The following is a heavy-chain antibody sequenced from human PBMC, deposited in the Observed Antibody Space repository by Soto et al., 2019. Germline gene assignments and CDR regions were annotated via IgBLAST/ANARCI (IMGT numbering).Heavy chain of an antibody. D-gene: IGHD3-16*02. J-gene: IGHJ4*02. V-gene: IGHV3-33*01. CDR3: ARDVRVVFGGVIVSHLDY. Sequence: QVQLVESGGGVVQPGRSLRLSCAASGFTFSSYGMHWVRQAPGKGLEWVAVIWYDGSNKYYADSVKGRFTISRDNSKNTLYLQMNSRRAEDTAVYYCARDVRVVFGGVIVSHLDYWGQGTLVTVSS. CDR2: IWYDGSNK. CDR1: GFTFSSYG.